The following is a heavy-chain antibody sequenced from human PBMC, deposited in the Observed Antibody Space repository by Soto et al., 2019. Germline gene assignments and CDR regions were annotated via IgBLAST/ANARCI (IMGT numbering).Heavy chain of an antibody. CDR3: AKAGIAAAGTGDFDY. CDR1: GFTFSSYG. J-gene: IGHJ4*02. V-gene: IGHV3-30*18. D-gene: IGHD6-13*01. CDR2: ISYDGSNK. Sequence: QVQLVESGGGVVQPGRCLRLSCAASGFTFSSYGMHWVRQAPGKGLEWVAVISYDGSNKYYADSVKGRFTISRDNSKNTLYLQMNSLRAEDTAVYYCAKAGIAAAGTGDFDYWGQGTLVTVSS.